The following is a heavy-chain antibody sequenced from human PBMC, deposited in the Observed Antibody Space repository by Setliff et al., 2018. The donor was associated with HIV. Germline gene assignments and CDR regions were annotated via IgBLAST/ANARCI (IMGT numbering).Heavy chain of an antibody. CDR2: IYTSGST. D-gene: IGHD6-13*01. CDR1: GGSISSYY. V-gene: IGHV4-4*09. Sequence: SETLSLTCTVSGGSISSYYWSWIRQPPGKGLEWIGYIYTSGSTNYNPSLNSRVTISVDTSKNQFSLRLTSVTAEDTAVYYCTAALQQQVVRWFDPWGQGTLVTVSS. J-gene: IGHJ5*02. CDR3: TAALQQQVVRWFDP.